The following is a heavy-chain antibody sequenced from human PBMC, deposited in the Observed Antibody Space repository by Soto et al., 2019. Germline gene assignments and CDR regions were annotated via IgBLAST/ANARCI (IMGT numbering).Heavy chain of an antibody. CDR1: GGSISSYY. CDR2: IYYSGST. CDR3: ARLVATGLYYYYYYMDV. D-gene: IGHD5-12*01. Sequence: TLSLTCTVSGGSISSYYWSWIRQPPGKGLEWIGYIYYSGSTNYNPSLKSRVTISVDTSKNQFSLKLSSVTAADTAVYYCARLVATGLYYYYYYMDVWGKGTTVTVSS. J-gene: IGHJ6*03. V-gene: IGHV4-59*08.